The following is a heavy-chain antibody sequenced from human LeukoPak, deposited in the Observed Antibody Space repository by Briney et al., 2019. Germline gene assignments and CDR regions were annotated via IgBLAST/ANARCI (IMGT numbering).Heavy chain of an antibody. CDR3: AKDDGWLQYNY. Sequence: PGGSLRLSCAVSGFTFRNYGMSWVRQAPGKGLEWVSALSDSGTTTYYADSVKGRFTISRDNSKNTVYLQMNSLRAEDTAVYYCAKDDGWLQYNYWGQGTLVTVSS. D-gene: IGHD5-24*01. CDR1: GFTFRNYG. CDR2: LSDSGTTT. V-gene: IGHV3-23*01. J-gene: IGHJ4*02.